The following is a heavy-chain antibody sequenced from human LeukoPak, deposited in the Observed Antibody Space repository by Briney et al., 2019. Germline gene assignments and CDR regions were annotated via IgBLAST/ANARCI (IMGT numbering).Heavy chain of an antibody. CDR1: ADTFGSYA. D-gene: IGHD3-22*01. V-gene: IGHV1-69*04. CDR3: ASQFLLPFDY. J-gene: IGHJ4*02. Sequence: SSVKVSCKAPADTFGSYAMSWVRQAHGQGLEWMGRTIPILGIAKYAQKFQGRLTITADTSTSTAYMELTNLRSDDTAVYYCASQFLLPFDYWGRGTLVTVSS. CDR2: TIPILGIA.